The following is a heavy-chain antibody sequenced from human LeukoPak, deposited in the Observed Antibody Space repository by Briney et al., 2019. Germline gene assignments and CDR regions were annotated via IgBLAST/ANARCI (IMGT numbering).Heavy chain of an antibody. CDR3: ARVLALSVNDAFDM. V-gene: IGHV1-18*01. D-gene: IGHD2/OR15-2a*01. CDR2: ISAYNGNT. J-gene: IGHJ3*02. CDR1: GYTFTSYG. Sequence: ASVKVSCKASGYTFTSYGISWVRQAPGQGLEWMGWISAYNGNTNYAQKLQGRVTMTTDTSTSTAYMELRSLRSDDTAVYYCARVLALSVNDAFDMWGQGTMVTVSS.